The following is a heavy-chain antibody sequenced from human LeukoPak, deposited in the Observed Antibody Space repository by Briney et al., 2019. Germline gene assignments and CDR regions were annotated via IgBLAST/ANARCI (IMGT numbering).Heavy chain of an antibody. J-gene: IGHJ5*02. CDR1: GGSISSYY. Sequence: SETLSLTCTVSGGSISSYYWSWIRQPPGKGLEWIGYIYYSGSTNYNPSLKSRVTISVDTSKNQFSLKLSSVTAADTAVYYCARDLTLSIAAAGTSMFDPWGQGTLVTVSS. CDR2: IYYSGST. CDR3: ARDLTLSIAAAGTSMFDP. D-gene: IGHD6-13*01. V-gene: IGHV4-59*01.